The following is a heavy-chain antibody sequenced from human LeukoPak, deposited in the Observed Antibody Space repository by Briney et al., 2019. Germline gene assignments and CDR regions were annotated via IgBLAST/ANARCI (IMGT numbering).Heavy chain of an antibody. CDR1: GYSFINYG. Sequence: ASVKVSCKASGYSFINYGITWVREAPGQGPEWMGWVSGSTGSTHYAQSVQGRVTMTTDTSTGTAYMELRSLRSDDTAVHYCARVGRDCSCINCYWDDWFDPWGQGTLVIVSS. CDR2: VSGSTGST. CDR3: ARVGRDCSCINCYWDDWFDP. V-gene: IGHV1-18*01. J-gene: IGHJ5*02. D-gene: IGHD2-2*01.